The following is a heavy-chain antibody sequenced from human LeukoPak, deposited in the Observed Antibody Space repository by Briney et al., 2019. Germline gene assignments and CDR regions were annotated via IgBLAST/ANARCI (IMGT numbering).Heavy chain of an antibody. CDR2: IKYDGSVV. CDR3: VRDFDEFDSGGYPTWFDS. J-gene: IGHJ5*01. V-gene: IGHV3-7*01. D-gene: IGHD3-22*01. CDR1: GFTFNKNW. Sequence: GGSLRLSCEASGFTFNKNWMSWVRQTPGKALEWVANIKYDGSVVFYVDSVKGRFTIARDNAKNSVYLQMNSLRAEDTAIYYCVRDFDEFDSGGYPTWFDSWAQGTLVTVSS.